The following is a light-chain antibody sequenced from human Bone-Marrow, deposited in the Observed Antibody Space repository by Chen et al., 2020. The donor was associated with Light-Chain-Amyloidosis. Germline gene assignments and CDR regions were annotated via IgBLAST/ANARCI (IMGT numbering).Light chain of an antibody. CDR2: DGF. Sequence: SYVLTQPPSVSVAPGRTASLTCGGHNIGINTVHWYQQKPGQAPVMVVYDGFDRPSGIPERFSGSKSATTATLRIGGVEVGDEADYFCQVWDSGDLVVFGAGTKLTVL. V-gene: IGLV3-21*03. CDR1: NIGINT. CDR3: QVWDSGDLVV. J-gene: IGLJ2*01.